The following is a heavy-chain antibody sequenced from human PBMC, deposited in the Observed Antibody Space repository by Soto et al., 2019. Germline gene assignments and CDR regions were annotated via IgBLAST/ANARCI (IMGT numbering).Heavy chain of an antibody. J-gene: IGHJ4*02. V-gene: IGHV1-18*01. Sequence: QVQLVQSGAEVKKPGASVKVSCNTSGYTFTDYGVTWVRQAPGQGLEWMGWISAYNANTKYAPKLQGRVTMTTDTSTSTAYMQLRSLRSDDTAVYYCARVLWFGEFPFDSWGQRTLVTVSS. CDR2: ISAYNANT. CDR3: ARVLWFGEFPFDS. D-gene: IGHD3-10*01. CDR1: GYTFTDYG.